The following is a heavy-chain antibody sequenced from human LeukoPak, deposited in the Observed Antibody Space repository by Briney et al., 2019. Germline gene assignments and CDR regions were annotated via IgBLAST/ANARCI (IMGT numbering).Heavy chain of an antibody. CDR2: ISAYNGNT. J-gene: IGHJ5*02. V-gene: IGHV1-18*01. CDR1: VTPLPAMV. CDR3: ARLITGLTGNWFDP. Sequence: ASVKVSARLLVTPLPAMVSAGCDRPLDKGLSGWISAYNGNTNYAQKLQGRVTMTTDTSTSTAYMELRSLRSDDTAVYYCARLITGLTGNWFDPWGQGTLVTVSS. D-gene: IGHD1-20*01.